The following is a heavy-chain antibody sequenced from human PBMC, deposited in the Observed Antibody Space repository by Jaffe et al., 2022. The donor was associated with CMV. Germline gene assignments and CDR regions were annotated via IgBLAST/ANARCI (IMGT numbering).Heavy chain of an antibody. CDR3: ARGFGAYSV. V-gene: IGHV3-7*01. D-gene: IGHD5-12*01. Sequence: EVQLLESGGGWVQPGGSLRLSCEDSGFTFSNNWMSWVRQAPRKGLEWVANMNKDGSEKYYVDSVEGRFTISRDNAKKSVYLEMNSLRAEDTAVYYCARGFGAYSVWGQGTLVIVSS. CDR2: MNKDGSEK. CDR1: GFTFSNNW. J-gene: IGHJ4*02.